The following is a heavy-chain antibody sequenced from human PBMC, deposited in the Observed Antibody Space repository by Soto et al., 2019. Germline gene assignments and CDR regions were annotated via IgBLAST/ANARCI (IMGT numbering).Heavy chain of an antibody. V-gene: IGHV2-26*01. J-gene: IGHJ5*02. CDR1: GFSLSTARMG. Sequence: QVTLKASGPVLVKPTETLTLTCTVSGFSLSTARMGVSWIRQPPGKALEWLAHIFSNDEKSYSTSLKSRLTISKDTSKSQVVLTMTNMDPVDTATNYCARILAQYCCGDCYSGWFDPWGEGTLVTVSS. CDR2: IFSNDEK. CDR3: ARILAQYCCGDCYSGWFDP. D-gene: IGHD2-21*02.